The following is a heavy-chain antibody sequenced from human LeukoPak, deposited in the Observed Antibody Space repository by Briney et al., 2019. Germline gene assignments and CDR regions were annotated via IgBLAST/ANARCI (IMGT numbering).Heavy chain of an antibody. V-gene: IGHV3-23*01. CDR3: AKDHDGSGYHPYFDY. D-gene: IGHD3-22*01. Sequence: GGSLRLSCAASGFTFSSYAMGWVRQAPGKGLEWVSAISGSGGYTYYADSVKGRFTISRDNSKNTLYLQMNSLRAEDTAVYYCAKDHDGSGYHPYFDYWGQGTLVTVSS. CDR1: GFTFSSYA. CDR2: ISGSGGYT. J-gene: IGHJ4*02.